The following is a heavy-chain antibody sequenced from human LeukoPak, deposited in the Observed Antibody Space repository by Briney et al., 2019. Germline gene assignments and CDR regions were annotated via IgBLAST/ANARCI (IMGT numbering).Heavy chain of an antibody. CDR1: GGSISSYY. V-gene: IGHV4-59*01. CDR2: IYYSGST. CDR3: ARDRYSSSWSPGWYFDY. D-gene: IGHD6-13*01. J-gene: IGHJ4*02. Sequence: SETLSLTYTVSGGSISSYYWSWIRQPPGKGLEWIGYIYYSGSTNYNPSLKSRVTISVDTSKNQFSLKLSSVTAADTAVYYCARDRYSSSWSPGWYFDYWGQGTLVTVSS.